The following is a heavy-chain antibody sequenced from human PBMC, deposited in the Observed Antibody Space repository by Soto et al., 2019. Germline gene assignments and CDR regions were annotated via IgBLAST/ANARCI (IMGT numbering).Heavy chain of an antibody. CDR3: AKIGRITIFGVVIMGNYFDY. V-gene: IGHV3-23*01. Sequence: PGGSLRLSCAASGFTFSSYAMSWVRQAPGKGLEWVSAISGSGGSTYYADSVKGRFTISRDNSKNTLYLQMNSLRAEDTAVYYCAKIGRITIFGVVIMGNYFDYWGQGTLVTV. D-gene: IGHD3-3*01. CDR1: GFTFSSYA. J-gene: IGHJ4*02. CDR2: ISGSGGST.